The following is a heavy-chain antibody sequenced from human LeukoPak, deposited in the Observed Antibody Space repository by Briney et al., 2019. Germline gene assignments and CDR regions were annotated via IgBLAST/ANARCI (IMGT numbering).Heavy chain of an antibody. J-gene: IGHJ4*02. CDR3: ARQLGVGVWALDR. CDR1: GGSISSYY. Sequence: PSETLSLTCTVSGGSISSYYWSWIRQPAGKGLEWIGRIYTSGSTNYNPSLKSRVTMSVDTSKNQFSLRLSAVTAADTAVYYCARQLGVGVWALDRWGQGTLVTVSS. CDR2: IYTSGST. D-gene: IGHD3-16*01. V-gene: IGHV4-4*07.